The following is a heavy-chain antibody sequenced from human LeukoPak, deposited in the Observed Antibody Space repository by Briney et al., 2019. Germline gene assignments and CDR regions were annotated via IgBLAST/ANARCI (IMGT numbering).Heavy chain of an antibody. V-gene: IGHV3-21*01. J-gene: IGHJ4*02. D-gene: IGHD6-13*01. CDR1: GFTYSSFD. Sequence: GGSLRLSCSASGFTYSSFDMNWVRQAPGKGLEGGSSLSSSSSYVHYADSVKGRFTISRDNAKNSLYLQMNSLRAEDTAVYYCVRSWGSSWYECFGYWGQGTLVTVSS. CDR2: LSSSSSYV. CDR3: VRSWGSSWYECFGY.